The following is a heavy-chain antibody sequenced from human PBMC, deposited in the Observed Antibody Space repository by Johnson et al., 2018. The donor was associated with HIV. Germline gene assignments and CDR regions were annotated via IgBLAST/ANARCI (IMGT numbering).Heavy chain of an antibody. CDR3: ARDKRDYDFWGGDAFDI. V-gene: IGHV3-30*02. J-gene: IGHJ3*02. D-gene: IGHD3-3*01. CDR1: GFTFTSYG. Sequence: QVQLVESGGGVVQPGGSLRLSCAASGFTFTSYGMHWVRQAPGKGLEWVAFIRYDGSNKYYSDSVKGRFTISRDNSKNTLYLQMNSLRAEDTAVYYCARDKRDYDFWGGDAFDIWGQGTMVTVSS. CDR2: IRYDGSNK.